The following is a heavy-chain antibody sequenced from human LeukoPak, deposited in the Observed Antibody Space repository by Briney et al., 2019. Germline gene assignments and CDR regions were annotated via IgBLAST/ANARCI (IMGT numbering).Heavy chain of an antibody. V-gene: IGHV3-23*01. Sequence: GGSLRLSCAASGFTFSSYGMHWVRQAPGKGLEWVSAISGSGGSTYYADSVKGRFTISRDNFKNTLYLQMNSLRVDDTAVYYCAKEIDYDSSGYYSNFDYWGQGTLVTVSS. D-gene: IGHD3-22*01. CDR2: ISGSGGST. CDR3: AKEIDYDSSGYYSNFDY. CDR1: GFTFSSYG. J-gene: IGHJ4*02.